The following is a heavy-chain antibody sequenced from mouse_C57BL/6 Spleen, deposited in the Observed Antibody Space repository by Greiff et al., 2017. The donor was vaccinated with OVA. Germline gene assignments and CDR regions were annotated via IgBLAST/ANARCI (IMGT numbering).Heavy chain of an antibody. D-gene: IGHD1-1*01. CDR3: ARVGGSSHWYFDV. Sequence: QVQLQQSGAELVKPGASVKISCKASGYAFSSYWMNWVKQRPGKGLEWIGQIYPGDGDTNYNGKFKGKATLTADKSSSTAYMQLSSLTSEDSAVYFCARVGGSSHWYFDVWGTGTTVTVSS. CDR2: IYPGDGDT. CDR1: GYAFSSYW. J-gene: IGHJ1*03. V-gene: IGHV1-80*01.